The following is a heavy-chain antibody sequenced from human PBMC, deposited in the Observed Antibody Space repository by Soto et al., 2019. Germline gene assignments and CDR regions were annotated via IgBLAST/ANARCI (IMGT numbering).Heavy chain of an antibody. D-gene: IGHD5-18*01. Sequence: GGSLRLSCAASGFTFSNYAMSWVRQAPGKGLEWVSAISGSGGSTYYADSVKGHFTISRDNSKNTLYVQMNSLRAEDTAVYYCARTRAYTYGSDAFDIWGQETMVTVSS. J-gene: IGHJ3*02. CDR1: GFTFSNYA. CDR3: ARTRAYTYGSDAFDI. CDR2: ISGSGGST. V-gene: IGHV3-23*01.